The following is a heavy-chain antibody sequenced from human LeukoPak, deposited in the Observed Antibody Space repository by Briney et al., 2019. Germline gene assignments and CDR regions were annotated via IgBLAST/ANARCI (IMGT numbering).Heavy chain of an antibody. J-gene: IGHJ3*02. CDR1: GYTFPNYF. CDR2: INPRIGSR. D-gene: IGHD6-19*01. V-gene: IGHV1-46*01. Sequence: GASVTVSCTASGYTFPNYFIHWVRQAPGQGLEWMGLINPRIGSRTYAQKFQGRVTMTRDTSTSTVYMELSSLTSEDTAVYFCAREEQWHKEAFDIWGHGTMVTVSS. CDR3: AREEQWHKEAFDI.